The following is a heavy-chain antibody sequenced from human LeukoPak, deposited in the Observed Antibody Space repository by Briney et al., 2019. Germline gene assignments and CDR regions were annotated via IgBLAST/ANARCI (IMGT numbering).Heavy chain of an antibody. CDR1: GGSFSGYY. Sequence: SETLSLTCAVYGGSFSGYYWSWIRQPPGKGLEWIGEINYSGSTNYNPSLKSRVTISVDTSKNQFSLKLSSVTAADTAVYYCARGRLVIAASRFDPWGQGTLVTVSS. CDR2: INYSGST. V-gene: IGHV4-34*01. J-gene: IGHJ5*02. CDR3: ARGRLVIAASRFDP. D-gene: IGHD6-13*01.